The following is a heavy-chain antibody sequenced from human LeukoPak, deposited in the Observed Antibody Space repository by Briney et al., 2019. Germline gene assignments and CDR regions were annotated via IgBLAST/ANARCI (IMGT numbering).Heavy chain of an antibody. D-gene: IGHD3-10*01. CDR1: GASISSHNDY. CDR3: ARHVGSMVNFDF. Sequence: SETLSLTCTVSGASISSHNDYWGWIRQPPGRGLEWIGSIYTSGSTYYNPSLKGRVTISVDTSKNQFSLRLNSLTAADTALYYCARHVGSMVNFDFWGQGTLVSVSS. CDR2: IYTSGST. V-gene: IGHV4-39*01. J-gene: IGHJ4*02.